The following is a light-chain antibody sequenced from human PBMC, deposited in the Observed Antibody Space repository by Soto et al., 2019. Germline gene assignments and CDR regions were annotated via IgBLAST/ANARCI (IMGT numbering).Light chain of an antibody. J-gene: IGKJ5*01. CDR3: QQRSSWPLIT. CDR2: GAS. CDR1: QSVRSY. Sequence: IVLTQSPGTLSLSPGERATLSCRASQSVRSYLAWYQQKPGQAPRLLIYGASNRATGIPARFSGSGSGTDFTLTISSLEPEDFVVYYCQQRSSWPLITFGQGTRLEIK. V-gene: IGKV3-11*01.